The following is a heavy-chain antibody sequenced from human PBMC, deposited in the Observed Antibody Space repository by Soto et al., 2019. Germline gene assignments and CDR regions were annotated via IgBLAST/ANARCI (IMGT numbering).Heavy chain of an antibody. D-gene: IGHD1-26*01. CDR2: ISYDGSNK. CDR3: ARGSAIVLILRWDFDY. V-gene: IGHV3-30-3*01. Sequence: QVQLVESGGGVVQPGRSLRLSCAASGFTFSSYAMHWVRQAPGKGLEWVAVISYDGSNKYYADSVKGRFTISRDNSKNTLYLQMNSLRAEDTAVYYCARGSAIVLILRWDFDYWGQGTLVTVSS. J-gene: IGHJ4*02. CDR1: GFTFSSYA.